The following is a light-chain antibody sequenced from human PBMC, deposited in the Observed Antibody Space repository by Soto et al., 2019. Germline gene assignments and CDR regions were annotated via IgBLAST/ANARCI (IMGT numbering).Light chain of an antibody. CDR2: GAS. CDR1: QSVRSNY. V-gene: IGKV3-20*01. Sequence: EIVLTQSPGTLSLSPGDGATLSCRASQSVRSNYLAWYQQKPGQAPRLLIYGASRRATGIPDRFSGGGSGTDFTLTISRLEPEDVAVYYCQQYGTSPPMTFGQGTRLEIK. CDR3: QQYGTSPPMT. J-gene: IGKJ5*01.